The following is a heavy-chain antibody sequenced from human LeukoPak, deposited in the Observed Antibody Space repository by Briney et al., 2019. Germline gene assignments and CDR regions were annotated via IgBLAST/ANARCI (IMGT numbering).Heavy chain of an antibody. CDR1: GFAFSSYS. CDR2: ISSSSSTI. D-gene: IGHD2-8*01. Sequence: GGSLRLSCAASGFAFSSYSMNWVRQAPGKGLEWVSYISSSSSTIYYADSVKGRFTISRDNAKNSLYLQMNSLRAEDTAVYYCASPGINGYWGQGTLVTVSS. CDR3: ASPGINGY. J-gene: IGHJ4*02. V-gene: IGHV3-48*04.